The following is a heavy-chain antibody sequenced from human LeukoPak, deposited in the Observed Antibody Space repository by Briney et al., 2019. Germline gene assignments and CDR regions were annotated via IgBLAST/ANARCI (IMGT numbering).Heavy chain of an antibody. CDR2: LYTGGDT. CDR3: AKVFGSGWYEPLYYFDY. J-gene: IGHJ4*02. V-gene: IGHV3-53*01. Sequence: GGSLRLSCAVSGFTVSAHYMSWVRQAPGKGLECVSFLYTGGDTYYADSVKGRFTISRDNSKNTLYLQMNSRRAEDTAIYYCAKVFGSGWYEPLYYFDYWGQGTLVTVSS. D-gene: IGHD6-19*01. CDR1: GFTVSAHY.